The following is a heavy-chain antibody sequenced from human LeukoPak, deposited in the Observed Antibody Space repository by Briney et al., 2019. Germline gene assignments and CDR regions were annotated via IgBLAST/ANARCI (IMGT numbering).Heavy chain of an antibody. D-gene: IGHD3-10*01. Sequence: GASVKISCKASGYTFINYYMHWVRQAPGQGLEWMGIINPSGGSTSYAQKFQGRVTMTRDTSTSTVYMELSSLRSEDTAVYYCARARQRGWNWFDPWGQGTLVTVSS. J-gene: IGHJ5*02. CDR3: ARARQRGWNWFDP. CDR2: INPSGGST. V-gene: IGHV1-46*01. CDR1: GYTFINYY.